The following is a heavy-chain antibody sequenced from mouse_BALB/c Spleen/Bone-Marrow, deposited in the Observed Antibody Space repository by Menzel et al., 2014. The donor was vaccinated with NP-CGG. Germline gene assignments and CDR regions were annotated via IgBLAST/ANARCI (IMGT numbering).Heavy chain of an antibody. V-gene: IGHV14-3*02. J-gene: IGHJ1*01. CDR2: IDPANGNT. CDR1: GFNIKDTY. Sequence: SGAELVKPGASVKLSCTASGFNIKDTYMHWVKERPEQGLEWIGRIDPANGNTKYDPKFQGKATITADTSSNTASLQRSSPTSENTAVYYCVYGRDWYSDVWGAETTLTVSS. CDR3: VYGRDWYSDV. D-gene: IGHD1-1*01.